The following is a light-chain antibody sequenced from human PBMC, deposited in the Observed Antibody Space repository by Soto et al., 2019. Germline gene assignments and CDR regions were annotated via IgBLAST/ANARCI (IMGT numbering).Light chain of an antibody. J-gene: IGKJ2*01. Sequence: EIVMTQSPATLSVSPGERATLSCRASQSVSSNLAWYQQKPGQAPRLLIYGPSTRATGIPARFSGSGSGTEFTLTTTSLQSEDVAVYYCQQYNNWPPYTFGQGTKLEIK. V-gene: IGKV3-15*01. CDR1: QSVSSN. CDR3: QQYNNWPPYT. CDR2: GPS.